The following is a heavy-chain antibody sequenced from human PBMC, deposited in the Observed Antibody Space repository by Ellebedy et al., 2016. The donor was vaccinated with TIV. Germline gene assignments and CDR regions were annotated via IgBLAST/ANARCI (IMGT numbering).Heavy chain of an antibody. J-gene: IGHJ5*02. V-gene: IGHV5-51*01. D-gene: IGHD1-7*01. CDR2: ISPGDSDT. CDR3: ARTALTGTTVRWFAP. CDR1: GYSFTSYW. Sequence: GESLKISCTGSGYSFTSYWIGWVRQIPGKGLEWMGIISPGDSDTRYSPSFQGHVTISADNSISTAYLQWSSLKASDTAMYYCARTALTGTTVRWFAPWGQGTLVTVSS.